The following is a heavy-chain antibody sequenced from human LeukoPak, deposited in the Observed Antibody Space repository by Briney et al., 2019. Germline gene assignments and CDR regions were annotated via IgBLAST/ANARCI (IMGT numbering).Heavy chain of an antibody. CDR2: IYYSGST. V-gene: IGHV4-59*01. CDR3: AGAIAAYYFDY. D-gene: IGHD6-6*01. Sequence: SETLSLTCTVSGGSISSYYWSWIRQPPGKGLEWIGYIYYSGSTNYNPSLKSRVTISVDTSKNQFSLKLSSVTAADTAVYYCAGAIAAYYFDYWGQGTLVTVSS. J-gene: IGHJ4*02. CDR1: GGSISSYY.